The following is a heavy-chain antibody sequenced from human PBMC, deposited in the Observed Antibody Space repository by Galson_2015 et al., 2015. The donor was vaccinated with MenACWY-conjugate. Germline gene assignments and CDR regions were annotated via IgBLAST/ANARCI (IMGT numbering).Heavy chain of an antibody. CDR1: GFTFSSYR. CDR2: IGGRGNYI. D-gene: IGHD2-21*02. J-gene: IGHJ5*02. Sequence: SLRLACAASGFTFSSYRMNWVRQAPGKGLEWVSCIGGRGNYISYADSMKGRFTISRDNAENSLYLQMDSLRVEDTAVYYCARTAGSVPPWGQGTLVTVSS. V-gene: IGHV3-21*06. CDR3: ARTAGSVPP.